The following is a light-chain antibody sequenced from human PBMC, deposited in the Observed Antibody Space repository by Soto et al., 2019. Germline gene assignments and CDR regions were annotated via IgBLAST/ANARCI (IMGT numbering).Light chain of an antibody. Sequence: QSALTQPASVSGSPGQSITLSCTGTSSDVGGYNYVSWYQQHPGKAPKLMIYEVSTRPSGVSDRFSGSRSGNTASLTISGLQAEDESDYYCSSYTSSSTWVFGGGTKLTVL. CDR3: SSYTSSSTWV. CDR2: EVS. CDR1: SSDVGGYNY. V-gene: IGLV2-14*01. J-gene: IGLJ3*02.